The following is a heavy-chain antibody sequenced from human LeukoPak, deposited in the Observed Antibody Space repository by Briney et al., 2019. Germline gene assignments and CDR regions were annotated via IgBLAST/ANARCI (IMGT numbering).Heavy chain of an antibody. CDR2: INPSGGST. V-gene: IGHV1-46*01. CDR1: GYTFTSYY. Sequence: ASVKVSCKASGYTFTSYYMHWVRQAPGQGLEWMGIINPSGGSTSYAQKFQGRVTMTRDTSTSTVYMELSSVTAADTAVYYCARDPGTTGTTDHGAFDIWGQGTMVTVSS. D-gene: IGHD1-1*01. CDR3: ARDPGTTGTTDHGAFDI. J-gene: IGHJ3*02.